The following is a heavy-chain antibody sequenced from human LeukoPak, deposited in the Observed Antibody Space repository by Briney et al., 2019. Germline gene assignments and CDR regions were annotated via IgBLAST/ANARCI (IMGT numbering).Heavy chain of an antibody. V-gene: IGHV3-23*01. D-gene: IGHD1-14*01. CDR3: ARGVEPLAANTLAY. J-gene: IGHJ4*02. Sequence: TGGSLRLSCAASGFTFSSYAMRWVRQAPGKGLEWVSGITASGHTTYYADSVQGRFTISRDNSKNTLYLEMNSLSPDDTAVYYCARGVEPLAANTLAYWGQGTLVTVSS. CDR2: ITASGHTT. CDR1: GFTFSSYA.